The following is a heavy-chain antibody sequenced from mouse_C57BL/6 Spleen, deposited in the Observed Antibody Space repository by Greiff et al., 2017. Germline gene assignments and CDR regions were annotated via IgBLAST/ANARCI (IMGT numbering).Heavy chain of an antibody. CDR2: SRNKANDYTT. CDR3: ARDARYYGSRHWYFDV. CDR1: GFTFSDFY. D-gene: IGHD1-1*01. Sequence: DVMLVESGGGLVQSGRSLRLSCATSGFTFSDFYMEWVRQAPGKGLEWIAASRNKANDYTTEYSASVKGRFIVSRDTSQSILYLQMNALRAEDTAIYYCARDARYYGSRHWYFDVWGTGTTVTVSS. V-gene: IGHV7-1*01. J-gene: IGHJ1*03.